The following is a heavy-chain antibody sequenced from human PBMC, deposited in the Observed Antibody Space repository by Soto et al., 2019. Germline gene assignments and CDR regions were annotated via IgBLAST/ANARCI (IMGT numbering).Heavy chain of an antibody. CDR1: GGSFSGYQ. CDR3: ARGVILWFGELSRRGGYHYYMDV. CDR2: INDSGNI. D-gene: IGHD3-10*01. V-gene: IGHV4-34*01. J-gene: IGHJ6*03. Sequence: VQLQQWGAGLLKPSETLSLTCAVYGGSFSGYQWSWIRQTPGKGLEWIGEINDSGNINYNPSLKSRVTILLDTTNTQISLKLSSLTAADSAVYSCARGVILWFGELSRRGGYHYYMDVWGKGTTVTVSS.